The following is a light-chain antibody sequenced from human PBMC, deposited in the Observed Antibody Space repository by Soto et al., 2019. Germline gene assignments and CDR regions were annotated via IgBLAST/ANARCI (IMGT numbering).Light chain of an antibody. J-gene: IGKJ1*01. Sequence: IQMTQSPSSLSASVLYRFTITFRASQSVFNYLHWYQQKPGRAPSLLIYDISTLQSGVPSRFSGSGSGTDFTLTISSLQHEDFATYYCQQSYYNPTFGQGTKVDIK. V-gene: IGKV1-39*01. CDR2: DIS. CDR1: QSVFNY. CDR3: QQSYYNPT.